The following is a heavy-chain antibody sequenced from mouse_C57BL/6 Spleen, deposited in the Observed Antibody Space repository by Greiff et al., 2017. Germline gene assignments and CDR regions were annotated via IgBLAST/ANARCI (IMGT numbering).Heavy chain of an antibody. D-gene: IGHD2-10*02. CDR2: IDPANGDT. CDR3: TTRSIYARDY. V-gene: IGHV14-4*01. CDR1: GFNIKDDY. Sequence: EVQLQQSGAELVRPGASVKLSCTASGFNIKDDYMHWVKQRPEQGLEWIGWIDPANGDTEYASKFQGKATITADTSSNTAYLQLSSLTSEDTAVYYCTTRSIYARDYWGQGTSVTVSS. J-gene: IGHJ4*01.